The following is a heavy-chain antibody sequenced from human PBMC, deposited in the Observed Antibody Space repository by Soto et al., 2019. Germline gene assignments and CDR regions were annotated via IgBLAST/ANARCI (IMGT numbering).Heavy chain of an antibody. J-gene: IGHJ6*02. CDR3: ARGRGVAAWGYGMDV. CDR2: IYHSGST. Sequence: QVQLQESGPGLVKPSGTLSLTCAVSGGSISSSNWWSWVRQPPGKGLEWIGEIYHSGSTNYNPSPKSRVTISVDKSKHQFSLKLSSGTAADTAVYYCARGRGVAAWGYGMDVWGQGTTVTVSS. V-gene: IGHV4-4*02. CDR1: GGSISSSNW. D-gene: IGHD3-10*01.